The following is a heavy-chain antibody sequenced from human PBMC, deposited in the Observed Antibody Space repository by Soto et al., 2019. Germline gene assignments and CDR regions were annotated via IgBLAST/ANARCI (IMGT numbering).Heavy chain of an antibody. Sequence: KPSETLSLTCDVSGYSISSGYYWGWIQQPPGKGLEGIGSIYNSGNTYYNPSLKSRVTISIDTPKNQFSLKLSSVTAADTAVYYCATALGTGFGELAENGFDPWGQGTLVTVSS. CDR1: GYSISSGYY. CDR2: IYNSGNT. V-gene: IGHV4-38-2*01. CDR3: ATALGTGFGELAENGFDP. J-gene: IGHJ5*02. D-gene: IGHD3-10*01.